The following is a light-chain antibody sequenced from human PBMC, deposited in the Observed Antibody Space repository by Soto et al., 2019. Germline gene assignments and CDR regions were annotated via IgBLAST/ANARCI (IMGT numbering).Light chain of an antibody. V-gene: IGKV1-9*01. Sequence: DIQLTQSPSFLSASVGDRVTITCRASQGISSYLAWYQQKPGKAPKVLIYGASTLQSGVPSRFSGSGSGTEFTLTISSLQPEDSATYHCQQLSNNPYTFGQGTRLVIK. CDR3: QQLSNNPYT. CDR2: GAS. CDR1: QGISSY. J-gene: IGKJ2*01.